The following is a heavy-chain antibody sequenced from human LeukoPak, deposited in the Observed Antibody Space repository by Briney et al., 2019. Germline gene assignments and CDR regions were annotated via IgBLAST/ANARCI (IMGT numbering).Heavy chain of an antibody. CDR3: ARDQVGAARFDY. D-gene: IGHD2-15*01. J-gene: IGHJ4*02. Sequence: ASVTVSYKASGYIFNDYYMHWVRQAPGQGLEWMGWINPNSGDTNYAQKFQGRVTITRDTSISTAYMELSRLRSDDTAVYYCARDQVGAARFDYWGQETLVTVSP. CDR1: GYIFNDYY. V-gene: IGHV1-2*02. CDR2: INPNSGDT.